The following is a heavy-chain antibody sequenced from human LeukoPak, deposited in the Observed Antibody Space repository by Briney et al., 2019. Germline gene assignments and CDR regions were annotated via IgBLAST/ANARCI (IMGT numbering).Heavy chain of an antibody. D-gene: IGHD3-9*01. J-gene: IGHJ5*02. V-gene: IGHV1-8*01. Sequence: GASVKVSCKASGYTFTSYDINWVRQATGQGLEWMGWMNPNSGNTGYAQKFQGRVTMTRNTSISTAYMELSSLRSEDTAVYYCARGDRVIYDILTGHTGGFDPWGQGTLVTVSS. CDR1: GYTFTSYD. CDR2: MNPNSGNT. CDR3: ARGDRVIYDILTGHTGGFDP.